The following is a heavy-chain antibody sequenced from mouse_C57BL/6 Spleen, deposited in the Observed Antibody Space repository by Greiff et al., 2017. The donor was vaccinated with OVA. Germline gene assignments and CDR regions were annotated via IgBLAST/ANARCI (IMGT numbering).Heavy chain of an antibody. Sequence: QVQLLQSGAGLVKPWAPLKISCKVSGFAFSSSWMNWGEQRPVKGRKCIGQIDPGDGDTNYNGKFKGKATLTADKSSSTAYMQLSSLTSEDSAVYFCARSPTAQATFAYWGQGTLVTVSA. CDR3: ARSPTAQATFAY. J-gene: IGHJ3*01. D-gene: IGHD3-2*02. CDR1: GFAFSSSW. CDR2: IDPGDGDT. V-gene: IGHV1-80*01.